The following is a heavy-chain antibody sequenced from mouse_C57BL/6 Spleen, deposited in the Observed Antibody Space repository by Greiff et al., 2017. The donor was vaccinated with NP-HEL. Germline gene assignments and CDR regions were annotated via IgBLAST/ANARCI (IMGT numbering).Heavy chain of an antibody. CDR1: GYTFTSYW. J-gene: IGHJ2*01. Sequence: VQLQQPGAELVKPGASVKLSCKASGYTFTSYWMHWVKQRPGQGLEWIGMIHPNSGSTNYNEKFKSKATLTVDKSSSTAYMQLSSLTSEDSAVYECARREESYYYDYWGQGTTLTVSS. CDR3: ARREESYYYDY. V-gene: IGHV1-64*01. CDR2: IHPNSGST.